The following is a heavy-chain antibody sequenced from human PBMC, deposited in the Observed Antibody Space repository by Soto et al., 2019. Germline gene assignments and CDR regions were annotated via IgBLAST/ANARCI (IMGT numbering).Heavy chain of an antibody. V-gene: IGHV2-5*02. D-gene: IGHD2-15*01. CDR2: IYWDDDK. CDR3: AHRPSYCSGGSCYSGFDY. Sequence: QITLKESGPTLVKPTQTLTLTCTFSGFSLSASGVGVGWIRQPPGKALEWLALIYWDDDKRYSPSLKSRLTITKDTSKNQVVLTMTNMDPVDTATYYCAHRPSYCSGGSCYSGFDYWGQGTLVTVSS. J-gene: IGHJ4*02. CDR1: GFSLSASGVG.